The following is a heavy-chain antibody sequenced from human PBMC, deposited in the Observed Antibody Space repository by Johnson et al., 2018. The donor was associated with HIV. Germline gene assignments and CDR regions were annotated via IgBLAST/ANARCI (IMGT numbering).Heavy chain of an antibody. V-gene: IGHV3-30*18. CDR2: ISYDGSNK. J-gene: IGHJ3*02. Sequence: QVQLVESGGGVVQPGGSLRLSCVASGFTFSRYGMQWVRQAPGKGLECVAVISYDGSNKYYADSVKGRFPISRDNAKNSLYLQMNSLRAEDTALYYCAKELRPGYSVGYDAFDIWGQGTMVTVSS. D-gene: IGHD5/OR15-5a*01. CDR3: AKELRPGYSVGYDAFDI. CDR1: GFTFSRYG.